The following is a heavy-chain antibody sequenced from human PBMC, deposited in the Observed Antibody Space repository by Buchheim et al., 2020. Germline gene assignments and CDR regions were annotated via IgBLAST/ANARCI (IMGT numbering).Heavy chain of an antibody. CDR1: GFTFSSYG. CDR3: AKNRDPYLYLREFDY. V-gene: IGHV3-30*18. D-gene: IGHD2-2*02. CDR2: ISYDGNKK. Sequence: QVQLVESGGGVVQTGRSLRLSCAASGFTFSSYGMHWVRQAPGKGLEWVALISYDGNKKYFADSVKGRFTISRDTSKNMLYLQMSSLKTEDTGIYYCAKNRDPYLYLREFDYWGQGTL. J-gene: IGHJ4*02.